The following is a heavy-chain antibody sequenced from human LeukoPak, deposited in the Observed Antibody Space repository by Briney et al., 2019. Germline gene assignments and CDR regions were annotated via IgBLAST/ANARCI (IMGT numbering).Heavy chain of an antibody. Sequence: PGGSLRLSRAASGFTFSSYAMSWVRQAPGKGLEWVSGISGSGGSTYYADSVKGRFTISRDNSKNTLYLQMNSLRAEDTAVYYCAKDLVVGATTPYYFDYWGQGTLVTVSS. J-gene: IGHJ4*02. CDR3: AKDLVVGATTPYYFDY. CDR1: GFTFSSYA. D-gene: IGHD1-26*01. CDR2: ISGSGGST. V-gene: IGHV3-23*01.